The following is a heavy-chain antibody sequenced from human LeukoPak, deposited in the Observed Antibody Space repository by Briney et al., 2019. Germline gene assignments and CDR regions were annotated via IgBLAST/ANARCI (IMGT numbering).Heavy chain of an antibody. CDR3: AANLYYYDSSNYYYRSGY. D-gene: IGHD3-22*01. V-gene: IGHV3-21*01. CDR1: GFTFSIYG. J-gene: IGHJ4*02. CDR2: ISSSSSYI. Sequence: GGSLRLSCAASGFTFSIYGMNWVRQAPGKGLEWVSTISSSSSYIYYADSVKGRFTISRDNAKNSLYLQMNSLRAEDTAVYYCAANLYYYDSSNYYYRSGYWGQGTLVTVSS.